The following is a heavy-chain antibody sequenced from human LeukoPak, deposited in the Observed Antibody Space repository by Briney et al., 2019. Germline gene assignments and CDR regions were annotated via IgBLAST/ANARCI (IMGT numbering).Heavy chain of an antibody. CDR3: ASGYCSGGSCYNYYYYGMDV. V-gene: IGHV4-61*01. D-gene: IGHD2-15*01. Sequence: SETLSLTCTVSGGSVSSGSYYWSWLRQPPGKGLEWIGYIYYSGSTNYNPSLKSRVTISVDTSKNQFSLKLSSVTAADTAVYYCASGYCSGGSCYNYYYYGMDVWGQGTTVTVSS. J-gene: IGHJ6*02. CDR1: GGSVSSGSYY. CDR2: IYYSGST.